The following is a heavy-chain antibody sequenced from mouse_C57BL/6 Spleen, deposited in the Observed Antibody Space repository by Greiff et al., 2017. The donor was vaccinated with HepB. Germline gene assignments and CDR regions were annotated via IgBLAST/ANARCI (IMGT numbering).Heavy chain of an antibody. Sequence: QVQLQQPGAELVRPGSSVKLSCKASGYTFTSYWMDWVKQRPGQGLEWIGNIYPSDSETHYNQKFKDKATLTVDKSSSTAYMQLSSLTSEDSAVYYCARLDYYAIDYWGQGTSVTVSS. CDR3: ARLDYYAIDY. CDR1: GYTFTSYW. V-gene: IGHV1-61*01. J-gene: IGHJ4*01. CDR2: IYPSDSET.